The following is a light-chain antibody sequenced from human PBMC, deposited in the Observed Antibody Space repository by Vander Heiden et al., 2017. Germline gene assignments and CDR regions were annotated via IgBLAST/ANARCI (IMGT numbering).Light chain of an antibody. V-gene: IGKV3-11*01. CDR2: DAS. CDR3: QQRSNGPPTYT. J-gene: IGKJ2*01. CDR1: QSVSSY. Sequence: EIVLTQSPATLSLSPGERATLSCRASQSVSSYLAWYQQKPGQAPRLLIYDASNRATGIPARFSGSGDGTDFTLTISSREPEDFAVYYCQQRSNGPPTYTFGQGTKLEIK.